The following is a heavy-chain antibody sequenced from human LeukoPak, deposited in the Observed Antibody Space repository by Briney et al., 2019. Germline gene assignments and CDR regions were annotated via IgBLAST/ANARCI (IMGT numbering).Heavy chain of an antibody. Sequence: SETLSLTCAVYGGSFSGYYWSWIRQPPGKGLEWIGEINHSGSTNYNPSLKSRVTISVDTSKNQFSLKLSSETAADTAVYYCARARGYYYYYMDVWGKGTTVTVFS. J-gene: IGHJ6*03. V-gene: IGHV4-34*01. CDR3: ARARGYYYYYMDV. CDR2: INHSGST. CDR1: GGSFSGYY.